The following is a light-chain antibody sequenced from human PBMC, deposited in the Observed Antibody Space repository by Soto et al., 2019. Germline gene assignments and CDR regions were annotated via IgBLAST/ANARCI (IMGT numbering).Light chain of an antibody. CDR3: QQYGSSPQT. CDR1: QSVSSSY. CDR2: GAS. J-gene: IGKJ1*01. V-gene: IGKV3-20*01. Sequence: EIVLTQSPGTLSLSPGERATLSCRASQSVSSSYFAWYQQKPRQAPRLLIYGASSRATGIPDRFSGSGSGTDFTLTISRLEPEDFAVYYCQQYGSSPQTFGQGTKVEIK.